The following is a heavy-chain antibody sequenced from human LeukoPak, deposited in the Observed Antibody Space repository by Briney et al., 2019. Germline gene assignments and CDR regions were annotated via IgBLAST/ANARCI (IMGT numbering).Heavy chain of an antibody. CDR2: ISAYNGST. V-gene: IGHV1-18*01. Sequence: ASVKVSCKASGYTFTSYGISWVRQAPGQGLEWMGWISAYNGSTNYAQKLQGRVTMTTDTSTSTVYMELRSLRSDDTAVYYCALRTGTLPYYFDYWGQGTLVTVSS. CDR1: GYTFTSYG. J-gene: IGHJ4*02. CDR3: ALRTGTLPYYFDY. D-gene: IGHD1-7*01.